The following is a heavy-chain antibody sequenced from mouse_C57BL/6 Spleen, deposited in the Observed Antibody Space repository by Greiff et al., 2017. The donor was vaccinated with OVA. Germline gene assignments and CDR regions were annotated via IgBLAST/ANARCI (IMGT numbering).Heavy chain of an antibody. Sequence: VQLQQPGAELVMPGASVKLSCKASGYTFTSYWMHWVKQRPGQGLEWIGEIDPSDSYTNYNQKFKGKSTLTVDKSSSTANMHLSSLTSEDSAVYYWASASWFAYWGQGTLVTVSA. CDR2: IDPSDSYT. CDR3: ASASWFAY. V-gene: IGHV1-69*01. CDR1: GYTFTSYW. J-gene: IGHJ3*01. D-gene: IGHD6-1*01.